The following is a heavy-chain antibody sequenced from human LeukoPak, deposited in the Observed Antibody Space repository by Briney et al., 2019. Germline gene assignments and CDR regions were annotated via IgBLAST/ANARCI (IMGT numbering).Heavy chain of an antibody. D-gene: IGHD5-18*01. CDR3: ARRRGYSYGQPFDY. Sequence: ASVKVSCKASGYTFTGYYMHWVRQAPGQGLEWMGWINPNSGGTNYAQKFQGRVTMTRDTTISTAYMELSRLRSDDTAVYYCARRRGYSYGQPFDYWGQGTLVTVSP. CDR2: INPNSGGT. J-gene: IGHJ4*02. CDR1: GYTFTGYY. V-gene: IGHV1-2*02.